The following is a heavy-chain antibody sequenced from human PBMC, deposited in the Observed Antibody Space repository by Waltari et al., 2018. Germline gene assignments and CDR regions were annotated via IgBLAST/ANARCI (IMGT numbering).Heavy chain of an antibody. J-gene: IGHJ5*02. Sequence: QVQLVQSGAEAKKPGDSVKVSCQASGHTFTTYDINWVRQAPGQGLEWIGWMNPNSGVTGYAQKFQGRVSITRDISIRTAYMELSILSSEDSAMYYCAIGSYYGGGGFGPWGQGTLVTVSS. CDR2: MNPNSGVT. D-gene: IGHD1-26*01. CDR1: GHTFTTYD. CDR3: AIGSYYGGGGFGP. V-gene: IGHV1-8*03.